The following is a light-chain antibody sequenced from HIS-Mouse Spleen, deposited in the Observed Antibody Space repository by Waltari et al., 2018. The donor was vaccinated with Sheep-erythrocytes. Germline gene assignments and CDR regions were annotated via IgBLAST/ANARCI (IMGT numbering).Light chain of an antibody. Sequence: SYELTQPPSVSVSPGQTANITCSGDKLGDKYACWYQQKPGQSPVLVIYQASKRPSGIPERFSGSNSGNTATLTISGTQAMDEADYYCQAWDSSTEVFGGGTKLTVL. J-gene: IGLJ2*01. CDR1: KLGDKY. CDR2: QAS. V-gene: IGLV3-1*01. CDR3: QAWDSSTEV.